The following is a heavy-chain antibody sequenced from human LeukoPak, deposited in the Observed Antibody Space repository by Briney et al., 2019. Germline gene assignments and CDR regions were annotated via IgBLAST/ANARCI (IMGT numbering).Heavy chain of an antibody. V-gene: IGHV1-69*04. CDR3: ARDTVGANRYLDY. D-gene: IGHD1-26*01. CDR1: GGTFSSYA. CDR2: IIPIFGIA. J-gene: IGHJ4*02. Sequence: ASVKVSCKASGGTFSSYAISWVRQAPGQGLEWMGRIIPIFGIANYAQKFQGRVTITADKSTSTAYMELSSLRSEDTAVYYCARDTVGANRYLDYWGQGTLVTVSS.